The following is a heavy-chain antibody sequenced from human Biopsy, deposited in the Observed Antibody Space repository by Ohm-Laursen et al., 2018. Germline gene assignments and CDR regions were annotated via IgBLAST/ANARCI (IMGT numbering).Heavy chain of an antibody. CDR3: ARLGSGDYFPTFFDF. J-gene: IGHJ4*02. V-gene: IGHV4-31*03. D-gene: IGHD5-12*01. CDR2: IFYSANT. CDR1: GVSINGGRYY. Sequence: SQTLSLTCTVSGVSINGGRYYWNWIRHHPGKGLEWIGNIFYSANTYYNPSLKSRVTISVDTSKNQFSLKLSSVTAADTAVYYCARLGSGDYFPTFFDFWGREPWSPSPQ.